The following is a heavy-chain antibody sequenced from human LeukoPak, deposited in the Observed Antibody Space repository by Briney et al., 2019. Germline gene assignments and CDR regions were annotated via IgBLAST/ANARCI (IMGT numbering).Heavy chain of an antibody. CDR2: ISGSGGST. CDR3: WVPATAGEGDY. Sequence: GGSLRLSCAASGFTFSSYAMSWVRQAPGKGLEWVSAISGSGGSTNYADSVKGRFTISRDNAKNTLYLQMNSLRAEDTAVYYCWVPATAGEGDYWGQGTLVTVSS. V-gene: IGHV3-23*01. J-gene: IGHJ4*02. CDR1: GFTFSSYA. D-gene: IGHD2-2*01.